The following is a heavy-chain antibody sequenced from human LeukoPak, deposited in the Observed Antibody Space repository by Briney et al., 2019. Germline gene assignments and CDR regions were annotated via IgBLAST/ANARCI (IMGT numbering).Heavy chain of an antibody. CDR3: ARDQDYAY. CDR1: GYSISSGYY. Sequence: SETLSLTCTVSGYSISSGYYWGWIRQPPGKGLEWIGSIYHSGSTYYNPSLKSRVTISVDTSKNQFSLKLSSVTAADTAVYYCARDQDYAYWGQGTLVTVSS. CDR2: IYHSGST. V-gene: IGHV4-38-2*02. J-gene: IGHJ4*02. D-gene: IGHD4-17*01.